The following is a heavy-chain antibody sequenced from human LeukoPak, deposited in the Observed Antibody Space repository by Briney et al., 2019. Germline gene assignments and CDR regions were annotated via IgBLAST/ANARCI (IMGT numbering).Heavy chain of an antibody. V-gene: IGHV3-23*01. CDR1: GFIFSSYD. Sequence: GGSLRLSCVGSGFIFSSYDMGWVRQAPGKGLEWVSGISGSGGSTYYADSVKGRFTISRDNSKNTLYLQMNSLRAEDTAVYYCAKGSVSVVVPAVIPYYWGQGTLVTVSS. D-gene: IGHD2-2*01. J-gene: IGHJ4*02. CDR3: AKGSVSVVVPAVIPYY. CDR2: ISGSGGST.